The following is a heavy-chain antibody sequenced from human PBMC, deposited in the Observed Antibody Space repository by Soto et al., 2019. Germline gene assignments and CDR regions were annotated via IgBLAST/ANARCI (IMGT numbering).Heavy chain of an antibody. J-gene: IGHJ4*02. CDR1: GYTFTGYY. Sequence: GASVKVSCKASGYTFTGYYIHWVRQAPGQGLEWMGWINTNSGGTNYAQKFQGRVTVTRDTSISTAYMELSRLTSDDTAVYYCARTQTNDYWGQGTLVTVSS. CDR3: ARTQTNDY. V-gene: IGHV1-2*02. CDR2: INTNSGGT.